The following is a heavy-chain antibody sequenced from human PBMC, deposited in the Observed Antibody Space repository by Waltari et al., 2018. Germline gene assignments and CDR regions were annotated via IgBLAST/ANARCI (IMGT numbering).Heavy chain of an antibody. CDR1: GFSFSNYD. Sequence: EVQLLESGGDLVQPGGSLRLSCIASGFSFSNYDMNWVRQAPGTGLEGGSRLSWCASLKDNADSVKGRCTISRENSKNTLFLQMNSLRADDTAVYYCAKDLTGWGAFDIWGQGTMVTVSS. CDR2: LSWCASLK. CDR3: AKDLTGWGAFDI. J-gene: IGHJ3*02. V-gene: IGHV3-23*01. D-gene: IGHD1-20*01.